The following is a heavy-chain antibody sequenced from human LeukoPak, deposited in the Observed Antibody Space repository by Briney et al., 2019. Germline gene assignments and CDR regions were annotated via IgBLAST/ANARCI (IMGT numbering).Heavy chain of an antibody. J-gene: IGHJ4*02. CDR1: GFTLSSYA. CDR2: ISGNAGST. CDR3: AKEGLAAAGIFDY. D-gene: IGHD6-13*01. V-gene: IGHV3-23*01. Sequence: GGSLRLSCTASGFTLSSYAMSWVRQAPGKGLEWVSLISGNAGSTYYADSVKGRFTISRDNSKNTLYLQMNSLRAEDTAVYYCAKEGLAAAGIFDYWGQGTLVTVSS.